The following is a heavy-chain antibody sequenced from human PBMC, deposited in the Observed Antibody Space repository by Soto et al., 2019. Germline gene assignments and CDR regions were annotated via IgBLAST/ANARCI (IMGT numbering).Heavy chain of an antibody. V-gene: IGHV1-69*02. CDR3: ATSYGSGYRAFDY. CDR1: GDTFNFYS. J-gene: IGHJ4*02. D-gene: IGHD3-10*01. CDR2: VNPILSLS. Sequence: QVQLVQSGAEVKRPGSSVKVSCKASGDTFNFYSINWVRQAPGLGLEWLGRVNPILSLSNYAQRFQGRVTMPADKSTSTAYMILNSLKSEDTAIYYCATSYGSGYRAFDYWGQGALVTVSS.